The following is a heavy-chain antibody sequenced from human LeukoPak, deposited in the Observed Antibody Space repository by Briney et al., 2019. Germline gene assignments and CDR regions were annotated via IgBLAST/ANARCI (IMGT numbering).Heavy chain of an antibody. CDR3: ARISAGRYGMDV. V-gene: IGHV4-31*03. Sequence: SQTLSLTCTVSGGSVTSGGYYWSWIRQHPGRGLEWIGYVYYTGSTYYNPSLKSRVTISPDTSKNQFSLKVTSVTAADTAVYYCARISAGRYGMDVWGQGTTVTVSS. J-gene: IGHJ6*02. CDR2: VYYTGST. D-gene: IGHD6-6*01. CDR1: GGSVTSGGYY.